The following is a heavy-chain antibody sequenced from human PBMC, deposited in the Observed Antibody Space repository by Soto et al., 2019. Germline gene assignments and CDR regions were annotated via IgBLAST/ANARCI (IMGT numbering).Heavy chain of an antibody. CDR3: ARDARYAGNNWFDP. J-gene: IGHJ5*02. CDR1: GGTFSSYT. D-gene: IGHD2-2*01. Sequence: GASVKVSCKASGGTFSSYTISWVRQAPGQGLEWMGRIIPILGIANYAQKFQGRVTITADKSTSTAYMGLSSLRSEDTAVYYCARDARYAGNNWFDPWGQGTLVTVSS. CDR2: IIPILGIA. V-gene: IGHV1-69*04.